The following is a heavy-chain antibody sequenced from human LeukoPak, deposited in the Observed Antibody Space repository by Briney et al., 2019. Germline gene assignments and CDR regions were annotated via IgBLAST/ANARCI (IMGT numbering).Heavy chain of an antibody. CDR1: GYTFTSYD. CDR3: ARGRGALRRRGRQGEFDP. V-gene: IGHV1-8*01. CDR2: MNPNSGNT. D-gene: IGHD3-10*01. J-gene: IGHJ5*02. Sequence: ASVKVSCKASGYTFTSYDINWVRQATGQGVEWMGWMNPNSGNTGYAQKFQGRVTMTRNTSISTAYMELSSLRSEDTAVYYCARGRGALRRRGRQGEFDPWGQGTLVTVSS.